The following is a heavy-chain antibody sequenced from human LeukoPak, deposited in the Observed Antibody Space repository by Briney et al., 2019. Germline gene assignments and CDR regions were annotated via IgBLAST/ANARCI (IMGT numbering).Heavy chain of an antibody. J-gene: IGHJ4*02. D-gene: IGHD3-10*01. Sequence: GGSLRLSCAASGFTFSSYWMSWVRQAPGKGLEWVANIKQDGSEKYYVDSVEGRFTISRDNAKNSLYLQMNSLRAEDTAVYYCARDGAARGSGSFGDWGQGTLLIVSS. CDR3: ARDGAARGSGSFGD. CDR2: IKQDGSEK. V-gene: IGHV3-7*01. CDR1: GFTFSSYW.